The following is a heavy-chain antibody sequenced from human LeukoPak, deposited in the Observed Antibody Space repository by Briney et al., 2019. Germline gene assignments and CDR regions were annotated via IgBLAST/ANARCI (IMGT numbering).Heavy chain of an antibody. J-gene: IGHJ4*02. D-gene: IGHD5-18*01. CDR1: GFTFSSYE. V-gene: IGHV3-48*03. CDR3: ARVHYNTAMVDIDY. Sequence: GGSLRLSCAASGFTFSSYEMHWVRQAPGKGLEWVSYISSSGSSIYYADSVKGRFTISRDNGKNSLYLQMNSLRAEDTAVYYCARVHYNTAMVDIDYWGQGTLVTVSS. CDR2: ISSSGSSI.